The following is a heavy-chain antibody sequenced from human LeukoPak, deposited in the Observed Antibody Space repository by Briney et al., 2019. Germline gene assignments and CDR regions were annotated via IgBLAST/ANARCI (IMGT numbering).Heavy chain of an antibody. CDR1: GFTFSIYA. J-gene: IGHJ4*02. V-gene: IGHV3-23*01. Sequence: GGSLRLSCAASGFTFSIYAMNWVRQAPGKGLEWVSGISSNSGTTYYADSVKGRFTISRDNSKNTLYLQMNSLRAEDTAVYYCAKRVHSASWYAAFDYWGQGTLVTVSS. CDR2: ISSNSGTT. CDR3: AKRVHSASWYAAFDY. D-gene: IGHD6-13*01.